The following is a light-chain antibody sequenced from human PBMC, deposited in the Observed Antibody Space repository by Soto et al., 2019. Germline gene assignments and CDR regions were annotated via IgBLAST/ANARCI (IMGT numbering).Light chain of an antibody. CDR1: QSVSSY. V-gene: IGKV3-20*01. Sequence: ALTQAPGTLSLSPVYRATLSFRASQSVSSYLAWYQQKPGQAPRLLIYGASSRATGIPDRFSGSGSGTDFTLTISRLEPEDFAVYYCQQYCRYRKFAQGTNVEFK. CDR3: QQYCRYRK. CDR2: GAS. J-gene: IGKJ1*01.